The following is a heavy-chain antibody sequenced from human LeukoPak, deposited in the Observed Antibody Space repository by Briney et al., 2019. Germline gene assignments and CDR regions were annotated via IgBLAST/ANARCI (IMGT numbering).Heavy chain of an antibody. J-gene: IGHJ5*02. CDR3: ARSRYCSSTSYSVGWFDP. D-gene: IGHD2-2*01. CDR2: INPNSGGT. CDR1: GYTFTGYY. Sequence: ASVKVSCKASGYTFTGYYMHWVRQAPGQGLEWMGWINPNSGGTNYAQKFQGRVTMTRDTSISTAYMELSRLRSDDTAVYYCARSRYCSSTSYSVGWFDPWGQGTLVTVSS. V-gene: IGHV1-2*02.